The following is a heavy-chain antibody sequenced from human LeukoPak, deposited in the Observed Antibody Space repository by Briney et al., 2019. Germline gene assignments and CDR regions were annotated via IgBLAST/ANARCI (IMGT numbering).Heavy chain of an antibody. CDR3: ARHVKITMVRGVKRWFDP. CDR1: GYTFTSYD. Sequence: ASVKVSCKASGYTFTSYDINWVRQATGQGLEWMGWMNPNSGNTGYAQKFQGRVTMTRNTSISTAYMELSSLRSEDTAVYYCARHVKITMVRGVKRWFDPWGQGTLVTVSS. D-gene: IGHD3-10*01. CDR2: MNPNSGNT. V-gene: IGHV1-8*01. J-gene: IGHJ5*02.